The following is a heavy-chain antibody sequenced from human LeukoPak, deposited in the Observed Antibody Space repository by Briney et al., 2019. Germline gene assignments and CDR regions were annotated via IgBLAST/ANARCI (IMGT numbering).Heavy chain of an antibody. D-gene: IGHD3-22*01. Sequence: ASVKVSCKASGYTFTSYYMHWVRQAPGQGLEWMGIINPSGGSTSYAQKFQGRVTMTRDTSTSTVYVELSSLRSEDTAVYYCARDQASDSSGYTFDYWGQGTLVTVSS. V-gene: IGHV1-46*01. CDR2: INPSGGST. CDR3: ARDQASDSSGYTFDY. CDR1: GYTFTSYY. J-gene: IGHJ4*02.